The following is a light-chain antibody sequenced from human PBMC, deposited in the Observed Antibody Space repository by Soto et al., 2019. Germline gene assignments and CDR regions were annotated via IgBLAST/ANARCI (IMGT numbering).Light chain of an antibody. Sequence: QSVLTQPPSVSGARGQRVTISCTGSSSNIGATYHVHWYQQLPGTAPKLLIYGNSNRPSGVPDRFSGSKSGTSASLAITGLQAEDEADYYCQSYDSSLSGSVFGGGTKLTGL. CDR2: GNS. CDR3: QSYDSSLSGSV. J-gene: IGLJ3*02. V-gene: IGLV1-40*01. CDR1: SSNIGATYH.